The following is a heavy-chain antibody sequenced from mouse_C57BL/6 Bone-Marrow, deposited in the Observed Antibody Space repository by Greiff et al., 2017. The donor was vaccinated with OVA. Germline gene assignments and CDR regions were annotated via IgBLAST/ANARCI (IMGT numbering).Heavy chain of an antibody. CDR3: ARPPLYYGSSLLFAY. CDR2: ISSGGSYT. CDR1: GFTFSSYG. V-gene: IGHV5-6*01. Sequence: EVKLMESGGDLVKPGGSLKLSCAASGFTFSSYGMSWVRQTPDKRLEWVATISSGGSYTYYPDSVKGRFTISRDNAKNTLYLQMSSLKSEDTAMYYCARPPLYYGSSLLFAYWGQGTLVTVSA. D-gene: IGHD1-1*01. J-gene: IGHJ3*01.